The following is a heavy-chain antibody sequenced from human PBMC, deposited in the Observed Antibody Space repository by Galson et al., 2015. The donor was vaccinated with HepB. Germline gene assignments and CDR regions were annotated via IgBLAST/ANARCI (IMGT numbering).Heavy chain of an antibody. CDR2: VSSGGDTT. J-gene: IGHJ4*02. CDR1: GFTFSNYP. V-gene: IGHV3-23*01. D-gene: IGHD2-2*01. CDR3: AKEVVNENYFDY. Sequence: SLRLSCAASGFTFSNYPISWARQAPGKGLEWVSAVSSGGDTTYYADSVKGRFTISRDNSKNTVYLQLNSLRAGDAALYYCAKEVVNENYFDYWGQGTQVTVSS.